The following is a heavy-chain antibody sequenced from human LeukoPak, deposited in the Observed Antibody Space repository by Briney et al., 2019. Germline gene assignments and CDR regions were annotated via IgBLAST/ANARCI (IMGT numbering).Heavy chain of an antibody. CDR2: IWYDGSSK. Sequence: GRSLRLSCAASGFTFSSYGMHWVRQAPGKGLEWVAVIWYDGSSKYYADSVKGRFTISRDNSKNTLYLQMNSLRAEDTAVYYCARDESDEGWFDPWGQGTLVTVSS. CDR3: ARDESDEGWFDP. J-gene: IGHJ5*02. CDR1: GFTFSSYG. D-gene: IGHD2-21*02. V-gene: IGHV3-33*01.